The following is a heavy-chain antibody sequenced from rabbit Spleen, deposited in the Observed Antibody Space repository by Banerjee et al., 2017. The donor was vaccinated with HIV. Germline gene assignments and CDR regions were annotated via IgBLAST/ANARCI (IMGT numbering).Heavy chain of an antibody. CDR3: ARRDSGFGL. Sequence: QEQLVESGGDLVKPGTSLTLTCTASGFSFSSNYYMCWVRQAPGKGLECIACIYAGSSGSTKYASWTKGRFTISKTSSTTVTLQMTSLTAADTATYFCARRDSGFGLWGQGTLVTVS. V-gene: IGHV1S45*01. CDR2: IYAGSSGST. CDR1: GFSFSSNYY. D-gene: IGHD4-1*01. J-gene: IGHJ3*01.